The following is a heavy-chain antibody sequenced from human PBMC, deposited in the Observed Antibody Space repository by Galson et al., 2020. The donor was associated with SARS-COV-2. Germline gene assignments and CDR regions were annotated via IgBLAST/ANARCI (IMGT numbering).Heavy chain of an antibody. J-gene: IGHJ6*03. CDR1: GYTFTSYY. Sequence: ASVKVSCKASGYTFTSYYMHWVRQAPGQGLEWMGIINPSGGSTSYAQKFQGRVTMTRDTSTSTVYMELSSLRSEDTAVYYCAREAREDSSSSAFFSVYYYYYYMDVWGKGTTVTVSS. CDR3: AREAREDSSSSAFFSVYYYYYYMDV. D-gene: IGHD6-6*01. CDR2: INPSGGST. V-gene: IGHV1-46*01.